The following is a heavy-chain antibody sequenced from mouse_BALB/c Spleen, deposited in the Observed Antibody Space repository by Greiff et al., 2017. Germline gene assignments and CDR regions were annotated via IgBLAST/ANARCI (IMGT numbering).Heavy chain of an antibody. CDR3: ATYYFDY. CDR1: GFTFSDYY. CDR2: ISDGGSYT. J-gene: IGHJ2*01. V-gene: IGHV5-4*02. Sequence: EVQLVESGGGLVKPGGSLKLSCAASGFTFSDYYMYWVRQTPEKRLEWVATISDGGSYTYYPDSVKGRFTISRDNAKNNLYLQMSSLKSEDTAMYYCATYYFDYWGQGTTLTVSS.